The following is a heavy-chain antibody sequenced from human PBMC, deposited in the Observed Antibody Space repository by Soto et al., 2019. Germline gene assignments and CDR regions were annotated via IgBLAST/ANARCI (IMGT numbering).Heavy chain of an antibody. V-gene: IGHV3-30-3*01. CDR2: ISYDGSNK. CDR3: ARVPAPPLPAANYYGMDV. Sequence: HPGGALRLSCAASGFTFSSYAMHWVRQAPGKGLEWVAVISYDGSNKYYADSVKGRFTISRDNSKNTLYLQMNSLRAEDTAVYYCARVPAPPLPAANYYGMDVWGQGTTVTVSS. J-gene: IGHJ6*02. D-gene: IGHD2-2*01. CDR1: GFTFSSYA.